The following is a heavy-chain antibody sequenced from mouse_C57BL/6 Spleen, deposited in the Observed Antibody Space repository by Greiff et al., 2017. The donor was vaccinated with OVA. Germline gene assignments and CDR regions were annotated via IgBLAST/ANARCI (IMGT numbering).Heavy chain of an antibody. J-gene: IGHJ3*01. V-gene: IGHV3-6*01. CDR3: AREIYYDYDGGFAY. D-gene: IGHD2-4*01. CDR2: ISYDGSN. CDR1: GYSITSGYY. Sequence: VQLKESGPGLVKPSQSLSLTCSVTGYSITSGYYWNWIRQFPGNKLEWMGYISYDGSNNYNPSLKNRISITRDTSKNQFFLKLNSVTTEDTATYYCAREIYYDYDGGFAYWGQGTLVTVSA.